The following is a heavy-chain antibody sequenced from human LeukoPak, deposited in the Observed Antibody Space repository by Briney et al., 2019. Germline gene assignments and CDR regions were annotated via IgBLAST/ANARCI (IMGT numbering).Heavy chain of an antibody. D-gene: IGHD4-17*01. CDR1: GGSISSYY. CDR2: IYTSGST. CDR3: ASTANYGVVDV. V-gene: IGHV4-4*07. J-gene: IGHJ6*04. Sequence: PSETLSLTCTVSGGSISSYYWSWIRQPAGKGLEWIGRIYTSGSTNYNPSLKSRVTMSVDTSKNQCSPKLSSVTAADTAVYYCASTANYGVVDVWGKGTTVTISS.